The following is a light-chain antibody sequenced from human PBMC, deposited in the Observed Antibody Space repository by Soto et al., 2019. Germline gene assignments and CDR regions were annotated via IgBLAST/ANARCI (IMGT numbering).Light chain of an antibody. Sequence: EIVLTQSPATLSLSPGERATLSCRASQSVSSYLAWYQQKPGQAPRLLIYDASNRATGIPARFSGGGSGTDFALTISSLEPEDFAVYYCQQRSNWPPLFTFGPGTKVDI. CDR1: QSVSSY. CDR3: QQRSNWPPLFT. V-gene: IGKV3-11*01. J-gene: IGKJ3*01. CDR2: DAS.